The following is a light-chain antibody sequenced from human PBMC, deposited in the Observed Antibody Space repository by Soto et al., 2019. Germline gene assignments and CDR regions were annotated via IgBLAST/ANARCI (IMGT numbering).Light chain of an antibody. V-gene: IGKV1-9*01. Sequence: DILMTQSPSSLSASVGDRVTIXCRASQGISNYLAWYRQKPGKAPKLLIYAASTLQSGVPSRFSDSGSGTDFTLTISSLQPEDFATYYCQQLNSYPITFGQGTRLEIK. CDR1: QGISNY. CDR2: AAS. CDR3: QQLNSYPIT. J-gene: IGKJ5*01.